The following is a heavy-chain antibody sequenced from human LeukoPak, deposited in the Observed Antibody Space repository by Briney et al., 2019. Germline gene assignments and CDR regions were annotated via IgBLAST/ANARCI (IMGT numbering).Heavy chain of an antibody. D-gene: IGHD3-16*02. J-gene: IGHJ4*02. Sequence: TSETLSLTCTVSGGSISSYYWSWIRQPAGKGLEWIGRIYTSGSTNYNPSLKSRVTMSVDTSKNQFSLKLSSVTAADTAVYYCARTPPYDYVWGSYRTAANYFDYWGQGTLVTVSS. CDR2: IYTSGST. V-gene: IGHV4-4*07. CDR3: ARTPPYDYVWGSYRTAANYFDY. CDR1: GGSISSYY.